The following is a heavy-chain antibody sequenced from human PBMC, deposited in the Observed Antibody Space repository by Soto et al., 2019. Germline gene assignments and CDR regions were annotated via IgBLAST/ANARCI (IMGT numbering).Heavy chain of an antibody. D-gene: IGHD3-10*01. J-gene: IGHJ4*02. CDR3: ARDIGGAFDS. CDR2: ISGGGRPI. Sequence: EVQLVASGGGSVQPGGSLRLSCAASGFTFSTFSMNWVRQAPGRGLEWISYISGGGRPISYADSVKGRFTISRDNAKNSLYLQMDSLTDEDTAVYYCARDIGGAFDSWGQGTLVTVSS. V-gene: IGHV3-48*02. CDR1: GFTFSTFS.